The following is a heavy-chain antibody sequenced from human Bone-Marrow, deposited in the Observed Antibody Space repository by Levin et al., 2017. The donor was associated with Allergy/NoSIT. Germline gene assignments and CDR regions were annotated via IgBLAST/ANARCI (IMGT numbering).Heavy chain of an antibody. CDR2: INSDSSVI. Sequence: GESLNISCAASGFSFSTYNMDWVRQAPGKGLEWVSYINSDSSVIYYADSVRGRFTISRDNAKNSLYLQMNSLIDEDTAVYYCVRESGTYYFDYWGQGTLVTVSS. CDR3: VRESGTYYFDY. J-gene: IGHJ4*02. CDR1: GFSFSTYN. V-gene: IGHV3-48*02. D-gene: IGHD1-26*01.